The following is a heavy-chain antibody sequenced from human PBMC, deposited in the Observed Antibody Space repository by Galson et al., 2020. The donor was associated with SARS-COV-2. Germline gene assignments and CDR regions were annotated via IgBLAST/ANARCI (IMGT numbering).Heavy chain of an antibody. V-gene: IGHV1-2*02. CDR1: GYTFTGYY. CDR3: AGGEQWLVLGTFDY. CDR2: INPNSGGT. J-gene: IGHJ4*02. Sequence: GESLKISCKASGYTFTGYYMHWVRQAPGQGLEWMGWINPNSGGTNYAQKFQGRVTMTRDTSISTAYMELSRLRSDDTAVYYCAGGEQWLVLGTFDYWGQGTLVTVSS. D-gene: IGHD6-19*01.